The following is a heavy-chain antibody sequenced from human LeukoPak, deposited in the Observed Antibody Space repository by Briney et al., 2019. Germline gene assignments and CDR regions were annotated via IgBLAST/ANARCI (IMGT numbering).Heavy chain of an antibody. CDR3: ARDTVLGASFDP. J-gene: IGHJ5*02. CDR2: IYYSGNT. V-gene: IGHV4-39*07. CDR1: GGSIFSSNSY. D-gene: IGHD2-8*01. Sequence: SETLSLTCTVSGGSIFSSNSYWGWIRQPPGKGLEWIGSIYYSGNTYYNASLQSRVTISVDTSKNQFSLKLSSVTAADTAVYYCARDTVLGASFDPWGQGTLVTVSS.